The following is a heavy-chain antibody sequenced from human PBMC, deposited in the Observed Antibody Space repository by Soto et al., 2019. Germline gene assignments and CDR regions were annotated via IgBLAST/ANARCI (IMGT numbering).Heavy chain of an antibody. Sequence: HPGGSLRLSCAASGFTFSSYGMHWVRQAPGKGLEWVAVIWYDGSNKYYADSVKGRFTISRDNSKNTLYLQMNSLRAEDTAVYYCARAGTSDYYYYYYMDVWGKGTTVTVSS. CDR3: ARAGTSDYYYYYYMDV. CDR1: GFTFSSYG. D-gene: IGHD1-1*01. V-gene: IGHV3-33*01. J-gene: IGHJ6*03. CDR2: IWYDGSNK.